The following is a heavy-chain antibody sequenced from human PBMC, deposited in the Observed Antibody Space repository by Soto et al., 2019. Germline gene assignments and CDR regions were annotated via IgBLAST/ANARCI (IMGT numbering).Heavy chain of an antibody. V-gene: IGHV3-48*03. CDR1: GFTLKSYE. J-gene: IGHJ6*02. D-gene: IGHD2-21*01. CDR3: ERGNTSIHGDLSNYNGLDV. Sequence: DEQLVESGGGLVQSGGSLRLSCEASGFTLKSYEVNWVRQAPGKGLEWISYITSSTRTTYYADSVKGRFTITRDNARKSVYLQMNSLRVEDTAIYYCERGNTSIHGDLSNYNGLDVWGQGTTVTVTS. CDR2: ITSSTRTT.